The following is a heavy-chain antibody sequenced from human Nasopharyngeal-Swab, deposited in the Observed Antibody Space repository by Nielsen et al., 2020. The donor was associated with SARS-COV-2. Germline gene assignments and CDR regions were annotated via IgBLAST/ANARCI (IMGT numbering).Heavy chain of an antibody. V-gene: IGHV4-31*03. CDR2: IYYSGST. D-gene: IGHD5-18*01. CDR1: GGSISSGGYY. CDR3: ARTESPRRIQLWSMEVGYFDY. J-gene: IGHJ4*02. Sequence: SETLSLTCTVSGGSISSGGYYWSWIRQHPGKGLEWIGYIYYSGSTYYNPSLKSRVTISVDTSKNQFSLKLSSVTAADTAVYYCARTESPRRIQLWSMEVGYFDYRGQGTLVTVSS.